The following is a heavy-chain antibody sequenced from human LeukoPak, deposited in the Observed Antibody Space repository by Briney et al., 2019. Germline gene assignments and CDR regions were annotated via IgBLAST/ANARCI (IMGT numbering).Heavy chain of an antibody. D-gene: IGHD2-21*02. V-gene: IGHV1-18*01. CDR2: ISGYNGNT. J-gene: IGHJ4*02. CDR3: ARDVNVVVTAIPFDY. Sequence: ASVKVSCKASGYTFTSYGITWVRQAPGQGLEWMGWISGYNGNTNYAQKLQGRVAMTTDTSTSTAYMELRSLRSDDTAVYYCARDVNVVVTAIPFDYWGQGTLVTVSS. CDR1: GYTFTSYG.